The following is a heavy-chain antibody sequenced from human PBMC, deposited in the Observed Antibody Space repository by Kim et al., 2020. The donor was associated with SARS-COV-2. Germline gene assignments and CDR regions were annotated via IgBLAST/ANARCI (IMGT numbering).Heavy chain of an antibody. CDR3: ARSAPDSTGYFDY. J-gene: IGHJ4*02. V-gene: IGHV3-64*02. D-gene: IGHD3-22*01. Sequence: YYADSLKGRFTISRDNSENTLYLQVGSLRTEGMAVYFCARSAPDSTGYFDYWGQGTLVTVSS.